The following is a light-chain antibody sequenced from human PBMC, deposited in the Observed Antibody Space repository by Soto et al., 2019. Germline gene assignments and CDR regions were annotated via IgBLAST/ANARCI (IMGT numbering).Light chain of an antibody. CDR2: DVS. Sequence: QSVLTQPRSVSGPPGHSVTISCTGTSSDVGGYSYVSWYQQHPGKAPKLMISDVSKRPSGVPDRFSGSKFGNTASLTISGLQAEDEADYYCCSYAGAFTYVFGRGTKV. J-gene: IGLJ1*01. CDR1: SSDVGGYSY. V-gene: IGLV2-11*01. CDR3: CSYAGAFTYV.